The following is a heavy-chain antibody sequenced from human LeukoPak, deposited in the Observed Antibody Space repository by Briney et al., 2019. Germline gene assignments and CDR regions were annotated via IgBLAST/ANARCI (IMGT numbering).Heavy chain of an antibody. D-gene: IGHD1-1*01. V-gene: IGHV3-30-3*01. J-gene: IGHJ3*02. CDR3: ARVNDNSDAFDI. CDR2: ISYDGSNK. Sequence: QSGGSLRLSRAASGFTFSSYAMHWVRQAPGKGLEWVAVISYDGSNKYYADSVKGRFTISRDNSKNTLYLQMNSLRAEDTAVYYCARVNDNSDAFDIWGQGTMVTVSS. CDR1: GFTFSSYA.